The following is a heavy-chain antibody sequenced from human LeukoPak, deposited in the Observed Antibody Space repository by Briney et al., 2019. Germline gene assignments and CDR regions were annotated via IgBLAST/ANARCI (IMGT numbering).Heavy chain of an antibody. CDR3: AREVAGTGYWFDP. D-gene: IGHD6-19*01. J-gene: IGHJ5*02. V-gene: IGHV4-39*02. CDR2: IYYSGST. Sequence: SETLSLTCTVSGGSISSYYWGWIRQPPGKGLEWIGSIYYSGSTYYNPSLKSRVTISVDTSKNQFSLKLSSVTAADTAVYYCAREVAGTGYWFDPWGQGTLVTVSS. CDR1: GGSISSYY.